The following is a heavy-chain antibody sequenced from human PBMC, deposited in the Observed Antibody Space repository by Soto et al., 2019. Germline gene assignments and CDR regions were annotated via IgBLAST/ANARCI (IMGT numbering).Heavy chain of an antibody. CDR2: ITPMFGTP. Sequence: ASVKVSCKASGGTFSRHTITWVRQAPGQGLEWMGGITPMFGTPNYAQKFQGRVTITADESTSTAYMELSSLRSEDTAMYYCARDGTLYDSSAYYYLYWGQGTLVTVSS. D-gene: IGHD3-22*01. CDR3: ARDGTLYDSSAYYYLY. CDR1: GGTFSRHT. J-gene: IGHJ4*02. V-gene: IGHV1-69*13.